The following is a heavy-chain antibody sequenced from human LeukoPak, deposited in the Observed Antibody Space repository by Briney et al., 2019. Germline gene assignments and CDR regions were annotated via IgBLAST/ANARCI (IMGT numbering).Heavy chain of an antibody. D-gene: IGHD5-24*01. CDR1: GGSISSYY. CDR2: IYPSGGT. V-gene: IGHV4-4*09. CDR3: ARQSDGYDSNWLDP. J-gene: IGHJ5*02. Sequence: SETLSLTCTVSGGSISSYYWSWIRQPPGQGLEWIGYIYPSGGTNYNPSLKSRVTISADTSNNQISLKLTSVTAADTAVYYCARQSDGYDSNWLDPWGQGTPVTVSS.